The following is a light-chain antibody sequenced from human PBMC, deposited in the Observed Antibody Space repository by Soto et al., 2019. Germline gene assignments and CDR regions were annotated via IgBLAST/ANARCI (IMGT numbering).Light chain of an antibody. CDR1: QSVSSNF. V-gene: IGKV3-20*01. J-gene: IGKJ1*01. CDR2: GAS. CDR3: QQYETSPRT. Sequence: EIVLTQSPGTLSLSPGERTTLSCRASQSVSSNFLDWYQQKPGQAPRLLIYGASSRATGIPDRFSGSGSGTDFTLTISRLEPEDFGVYYCQQYETSPRTCGQGTKVEL.